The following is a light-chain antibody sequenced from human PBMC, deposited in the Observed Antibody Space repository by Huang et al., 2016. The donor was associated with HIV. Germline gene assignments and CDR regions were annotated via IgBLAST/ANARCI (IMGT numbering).Light chain of an antibody. Sequence: EIVLTQSPGTLSLSPGERATLSGRASQSVSSSYLAWYQQKPGQAPRLLIYGASSRATGIQDRFSGIGSGTDFTLTISSLEPEDFAVYYCQQYGTSPFTFGPGTKVDIK. CDR3: QQYGTSPFT. J-gene: IGKJ3*01. CDR2: GAS. CDR1: QSVSSSY. V-gene: IGKV3-20*01.